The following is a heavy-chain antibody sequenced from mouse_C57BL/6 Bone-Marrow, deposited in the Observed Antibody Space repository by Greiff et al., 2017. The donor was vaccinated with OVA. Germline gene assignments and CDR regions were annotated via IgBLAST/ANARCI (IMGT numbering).Heavy chain of an antibody. CDR3: ARSYDYDSFYAMDY. J-gene: IGHJ4*01. V-gene: IGHV7-3*01. CDR2: IRNKATGYTT. CDR1: GFTFTDYY. D-gene: IGHD1-1*01. Sequence: EVKLVESGGGLVQPGGSLSLSCAASGFTFTDYYMSWVRQPPGKALEWLGFIRNKATGYTTEYNACVKGRFTISSDPSQSSLYLQMNALRAEDSATDYCARSYDYDSFYAMDYWGQGTAVTVSS.